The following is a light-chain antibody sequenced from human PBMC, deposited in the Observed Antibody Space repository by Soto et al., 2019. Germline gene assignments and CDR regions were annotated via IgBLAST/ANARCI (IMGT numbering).Light chain of an antibody. CDR2: EVS. J-gene: IGLJ1*01. Sequence: QSVLTQPASVSGSPGQSITISCTGTSSDVGDYDFVSWYQQHPGKAPKVLIYEVSKRPSGVPDRFSGSKSGNTASLTISGLQAEDEADYYCCSYAGSYTYVFGTGTKLTVL. CDR3: CSYAGSYTYV. V-gene: IGLV2-11*01. CDR1: SSDVGDYDF.